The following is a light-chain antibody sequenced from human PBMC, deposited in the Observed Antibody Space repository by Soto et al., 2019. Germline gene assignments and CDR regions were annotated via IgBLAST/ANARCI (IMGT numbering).Light chain of an antibody. CDR2: SNN. Sequence: QSVLTQPPSASGTPGQRVTISCSGSSSNIGSNTVNWYQQLPGTAPKLLIYSNNQRPSEVPDRFSGSKSGTSASLAISGLQSEDEADYYCAAWADSLNGWVFGGGTKLTVL. V-gene: IGLV1-44*01. CDR1: SSNIGSNT. CDR3: AAWADSLNGWV. J-gene: IGLJ3*02.